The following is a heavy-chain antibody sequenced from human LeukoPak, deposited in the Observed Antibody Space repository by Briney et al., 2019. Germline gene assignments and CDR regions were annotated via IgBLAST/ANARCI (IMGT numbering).Heavy chain of an antibody. CDR1: GGSFSGYY. Sequence: SETLSLTCAVYGGSFSGYYWSWIRQPPGKGLEWIGEISHSGSTNYNPSLKSRVTISVDTSKNQFSLKLSSVTAADTAVYYCARGATKYYYDSSGSNPPRGYYYYMDVWGKGTTVTVYS. J-gene: IGHJ6*03. V-gene: IGHV4-34*01. D-gene: IGHD3-22*01. CDR3: ARGATKYYYDSSGSNPPRGYYYYMDV. CDR2: ISHSGST.